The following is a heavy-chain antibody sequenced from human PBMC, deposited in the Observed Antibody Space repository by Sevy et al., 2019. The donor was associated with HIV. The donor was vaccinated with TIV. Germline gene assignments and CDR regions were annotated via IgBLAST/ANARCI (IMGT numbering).Heavy chain of an antibody. D-gene: IGHD3-16*02. Sequence: GGSLRLSCAASGFRFSSYGMNWVRQAPGKGLEWVAFLPYDGSKEDYAASVKGLFTISRDNSKNTLYLQMNSLRAEDTAVYYCTKDMVTFGGIIANSPGGFDNWGQGTMVTVSS. V-gene: IGHV3-30*02. CDR3: TKDMVTFGGIIANSPGGFDN. J-gene: IGHJ3*02. CDR2: LPYDGSKE. CDR1: GFRFSSYG.